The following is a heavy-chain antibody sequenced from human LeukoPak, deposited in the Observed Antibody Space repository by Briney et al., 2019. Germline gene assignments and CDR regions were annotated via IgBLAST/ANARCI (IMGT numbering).Heavy chain of an antibody. D-gene: IGHD7-27*01. CDR1: GYTFTGYY. Sequence: ASVKVSCKASGYTFTGYYMHWVRQAPGQGLEWMGWINPNSGGTNYAQKFQGRVTMTRDTSISTAYMELSRLRSDDTAVYYCARDESGDPNAFDIWGQGTMVTVS. CDR2: INPNSGGT. V-gene: IGHV1-2*02. J-gene: IGHJ3*02. CDR3: ARDESGDPNAFDI.